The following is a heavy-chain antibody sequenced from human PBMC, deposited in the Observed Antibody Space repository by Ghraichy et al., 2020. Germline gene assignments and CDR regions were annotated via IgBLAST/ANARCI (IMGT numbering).Heavy chain of an antibody. CDR1: GGSFSGYY. J-gene: IGHJ4*02. Sequence: SETLSLTCAVYGGSFSGYYWSWIRQPPGKGLEWIGEINHSGSTNYNPSLKSRVTISVDTSKNQFSLKLSSVTAADTAVYYCARGIAAQIWGQGTLVTVSS. CDR3: ARGIAAQI. CDR2: INHSGST. V-gene: IGHV4-34*01. D-gene: IGHD6-6*01.